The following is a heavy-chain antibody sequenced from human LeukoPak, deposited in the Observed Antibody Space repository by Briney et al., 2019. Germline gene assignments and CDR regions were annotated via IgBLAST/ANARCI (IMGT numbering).Heavy chain of an antibody. Sequence: SETLSLTCAVYGGSFSGYYWSWIRQPPGKGLEWIGEINHSGSTNYNPSLKSRVTISVDTSKNQFSLKLSSVTAADTAVYYCALRGKEIVRSNWFDPWGQGTLVTVSS. D-gene: IGHD3-22*01. J-gene: IGHJ5*02. CDR2: INHSGST. V-gene: IGHV4-34*01. CDR3: ALRGKEIVRSNWFDP. CDR1: GGSFSGYY.